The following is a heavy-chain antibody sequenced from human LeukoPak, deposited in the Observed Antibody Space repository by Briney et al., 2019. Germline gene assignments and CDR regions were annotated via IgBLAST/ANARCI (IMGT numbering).Heavy chain of an antibody. J-gene: IGHJ2*01. Sequence: GASVKVSCKASGYTFTSYYMHWVRQAPGQGLEWMGIINPSGGSTSYAQKFQGRVTMTRDTSMSTVYMELGSLRSEDTAVYYCAREREIAAAADQNWYFDLWGRGTLVTVSS. D-gene: IGHD6-13*01. CDR1: GYTFTSYY. V-gene: IGHV1-46*01. CDR3: AREREIAAAADQNWYFDL. CDR2: INPSGGST.